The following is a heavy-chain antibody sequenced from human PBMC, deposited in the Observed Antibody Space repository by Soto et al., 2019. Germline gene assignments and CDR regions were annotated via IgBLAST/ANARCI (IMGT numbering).Heavy chain of an antibody. CDR2: ISYDGSNK. D-gene: IGHD6-13*01. V-gene: IGHV3-30-3*02. Sequence: PGGSLRLSCAASGFTFSDYAMHWVRQAPGKGLEWVAVISYDGSNKYYADSVKGRFTISRDNSKNTLYLQMYSLRAEDTAVFYCAKSIATAGTHFDYWGQGTLVTVSS. J-gene: IGHJ4*02. CDR1: GFTFSDYA. CDR3: AKSIATAGTHFDY.